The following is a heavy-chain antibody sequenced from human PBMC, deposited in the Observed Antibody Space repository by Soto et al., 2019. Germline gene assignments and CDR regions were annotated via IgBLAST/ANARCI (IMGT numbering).Heavy chain of an antibody. CDR2: ISYDGSDK. CDR3: ARDTGPNGYNYYYFGMDV. V-gene: IGHV3-30-3*01. J-gene: IGHJ6*02. D-gene: IGHD5-18*01. Sequence: GGSLRLSCAASGFTFSNYAMHWVRQAPGKGLEWVAVISYDGSDKYNANSVKGRFTISRDNSKNTLYLQMNSLRAKDTAVYYCARDTGPNGYNYYYFGMDVWGQGTTVTVSS. CDR1: GFTFSNYA.